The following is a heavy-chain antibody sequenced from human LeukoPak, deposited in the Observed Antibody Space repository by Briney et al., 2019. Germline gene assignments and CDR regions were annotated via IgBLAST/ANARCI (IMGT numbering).Heavy chain of an antibody. D-gene: IGHD2-21*01. J-gene: IGHJ4*02. V-gene: IGHV3-74*01. CDR1: GLTLSTYW. Sequence: GGSLRLSCAASGLTLSTYWMHWVRQGPGKGLVWVSCINSDGSRTTYADSVKGRFTISRDNAKNTLYLQMNSLRPEDTAVYYCATMQVNWGQGALVTVSS. CDR2: INSDGSRT. CDR3: ATMQVN.